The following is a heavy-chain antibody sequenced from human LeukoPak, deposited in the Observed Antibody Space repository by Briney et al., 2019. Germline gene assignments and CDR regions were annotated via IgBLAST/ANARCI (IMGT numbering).Heavy chain of an antibody. CDR2: ITGSGGST. CDR1: GFTFSSYA. D-gene: IGHD2-2*01. CDR3: ATVSYCSSTSCPGIDY. Sequence: AGGSLRLSCAAPGFTFSSYAMSWVRQAPGKGLEWVSAITGSGGSTYYADSVKGRFTISRDNSKNTLYLQMNSLRAEDTAVYYCATVSYCSSTSCPGIDYWGQGTLVTVSS. V-gene: IGHV3-23*01. J-gene: IGHJ4*02.